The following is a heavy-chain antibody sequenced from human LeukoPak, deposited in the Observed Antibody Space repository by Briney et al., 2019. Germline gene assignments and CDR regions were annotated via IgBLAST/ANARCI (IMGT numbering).Heavy chain of an antibody. V-gene: IGHV3-11*04. CDR1: GFTFSDHY. D-gene: IGHD6-6*01. CDR2: ISNSGRTI. J-gene: IGHJ6*03. Sequence: GGSLRLSCAASGFTFSDHYMSWIRQAPGKGLEWVSYISNSGRTIYYADSVKGRFSISRDNAKNSLYLQTNSLRDEDTAVYYCARVIATRPHYYYYMDVWGKGTTVTVSS. CDR3: ARVIATRPHYYYYMDV.